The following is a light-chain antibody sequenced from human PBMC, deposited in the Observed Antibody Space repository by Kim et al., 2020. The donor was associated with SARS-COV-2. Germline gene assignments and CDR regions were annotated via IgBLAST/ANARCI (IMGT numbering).Light chain of an antibody. CDR1: QSVSSY. V-gene: IGKV3-11*01. Sequence: LAPGERAPLSCRASQSVSSYLAWYQQKPGQAPRLLIYDASNRATGIPARFSGSGSGTDFALTISSLEPEDFAVYYCQQRSNWPLTFGGGTKVDIK. CDR3: QQRSNWPLT. J-gene: IGKJ4*01. CDR2: DAS.